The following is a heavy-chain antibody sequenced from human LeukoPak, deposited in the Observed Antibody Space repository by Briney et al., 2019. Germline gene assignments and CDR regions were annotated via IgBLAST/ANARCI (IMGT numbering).Heavy chain of an antibody. CDR1: GGSISSYY. D-gene: IGHD6-19*01. V-gene: IGHV4-59*08. J-gene: IGHJ4*02. CDR2: IYYSGST. CDR3: AGTRSGWYVY. Sequence: SETLSLTCTVSGGSISSYYWSWIRQPPGKGLEWIGYIYYSGSTNYNPSLKSRVTISVDTSKNRFSLKLSSVTAADTAVYYCAGTRSGWYVYWGQGALVTVSS.